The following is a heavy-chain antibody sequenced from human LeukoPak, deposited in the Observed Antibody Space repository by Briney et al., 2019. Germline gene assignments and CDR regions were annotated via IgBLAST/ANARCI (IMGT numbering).Heavy chain of an antibody. J-gene: IGHJ4*02. Sequence: PGGSLRLSCAASGFTFSSYWMHWVRQAPGKGLVWVSRINSDGSSTSYADSVKGRFTISRDNAKNTLYLQMNSLRAEDMAVYYCARDQAAMAFDYWGQGTLVTVSS. V-gene: IGHV3-74*01. CDR3: ARDQAAMAFDY. CDR2: INSDGSST. D-gene: IGHD5-18*01. CDR1: GFTFSSYW.